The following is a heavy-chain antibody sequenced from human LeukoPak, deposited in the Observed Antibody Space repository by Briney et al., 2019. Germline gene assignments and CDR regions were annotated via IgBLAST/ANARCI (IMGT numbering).Heavy chain of an antibody. V-gene: IGHV4-59*01. D-gene: IGHD5-12*01. Sequence: SKTLSLTCTVSGGSISSYYWSWIRQPPGKGLEWIGYIYYSGSTNYNPSLKSRVTISVDTSKNQFSLKLSSVTAADTAVYYCARARETVAIDYWGQGTLVTVSS. J-gene: IGHJ4*02. CDR2: IYYSGST. CDR1: GGSISSYY. CDR3: ARARETVAIDY.